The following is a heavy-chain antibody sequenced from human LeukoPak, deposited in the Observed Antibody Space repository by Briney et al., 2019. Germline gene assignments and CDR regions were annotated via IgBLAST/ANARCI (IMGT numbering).Heavy chain of an antibody. Sequence: PGRSLRLSCAASGFTFDDYAMHWVRQAPGKGLEWVSGISWNSGSIGYADSVKGRFTIPRDNAKNSLYLQMNSLRAEDTALYYCAKDKYSSSLGGFDYWGQGTLVTVSS. CDR3: AKDKYSSSLGGFDY. CDR1: GFTFDDYA. D-gene: IGHD6-6*01. J-gene: IGHJ4*02. V-gene: IGHV3-9*01. CDR2: ISWNSGSI.